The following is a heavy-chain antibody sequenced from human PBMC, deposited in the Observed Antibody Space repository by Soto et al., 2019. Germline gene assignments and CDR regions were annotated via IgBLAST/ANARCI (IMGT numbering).Heavy chain of an antibody. Sequence: LSLSCPVSGESIGSYDWSWLRTHPWKGLELIGYIYYSGSTRYNPSLKSRVTISVDMSKNQFSLKLSSVIAADTAVYYCARAYGGFDNGLDVWGQGTAVTVS. CDR3: ARAYGGFDNGLDV. J-gene: IGHJ6*02. D-gene: IGHD5-12*01. V-gene: IGHV4-59*13. CDR2: IYYSGST. CDR1: GESIGSYD.